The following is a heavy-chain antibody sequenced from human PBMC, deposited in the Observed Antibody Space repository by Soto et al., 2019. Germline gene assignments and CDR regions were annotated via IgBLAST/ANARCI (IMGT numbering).Heavy chain of an antibody. J-gene: IGHJ4*02. CDR2: ISGSGGLT. Sequence: EVRLLESGGVLVQPGGSLRLSCTASGFIFSSYAMSWVRQAPGKGLEWVAVISGSGGLTYYADSAEGRFTISRDNLQNTLYLQMNSLRVEDTAVYHCVKDWRVGIPRGDYWGQGSLVTVSS. D-gene: IGHD1-26*01. CDR3: VKDWRVGIPRGDY. CDR1: GFIFSSYA. V-gene: IGHV3-23*01.